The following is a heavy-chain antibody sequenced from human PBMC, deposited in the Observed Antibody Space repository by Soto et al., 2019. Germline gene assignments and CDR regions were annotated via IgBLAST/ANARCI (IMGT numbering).Heavy chain of an antibody. CDR1: GGTFSSYT. D-gene: IGHD6-19*01. CDR2: IIPILGIA. CDR3: ARVYSSGHFDY. V-gene: IGHV1-69*02. J-gene: IGHJ4*02. Sequence: QVQLVQSGAEVKKPGSSVKVSCKASGGTFSSYTISWVRQAPGQGLEWMGRIIPILGIANYAQKFQGRVTITADKSTSTAYMELSSLRSEDTAVYYCARVYSSGHFDYWGQGTLVTVSS.